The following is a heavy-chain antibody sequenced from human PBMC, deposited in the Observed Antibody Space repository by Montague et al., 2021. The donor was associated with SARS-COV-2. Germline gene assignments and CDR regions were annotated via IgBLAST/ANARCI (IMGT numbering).Heavy chain of an antibody. CDR2: IYYSGST. Sequence: SQTQSLTYTVSGGSISSSSYYWGWIRQPPGKGLEWIGSIYYSGSTYPNLSLKIRVTLSVDTSQNQFSLNLSSVTAADTSVYYCARHTYPSSGYEWAVVDCSAGSCYPHAWFDTWGQGTLVTVSS. V-gene: IGHV4-39*01. J-gene: IGHJ5*02. CDR1: GGSISSSSYY. CDR3: ARHTYPSSGYEWAVVDCSAGSCYPHAWFDT. D-gene: IGHD2-15*01.